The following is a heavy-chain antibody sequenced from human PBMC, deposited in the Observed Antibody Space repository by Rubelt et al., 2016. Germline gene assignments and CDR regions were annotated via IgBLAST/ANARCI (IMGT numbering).Heavy chain of an antibody. CDR3: ARVPYGDYVWGLLGY. Sequence: RSLRLSCAASGFTFSSYAMHWVRQAPGKGLEWVAVISYDGSNKYYADSVKGRFTISRDNSKNTLYLQMNSLRAEDTAVSYCARVPYGDYVWGLLGYWGQGTLVTVSS. CDR2: ISYDGSNK. D-gene: IGHD3-16*01. CDR1: GFTFSSYA. J-gene: IGHJ4*02. V-gene: IGHV3-30*04.